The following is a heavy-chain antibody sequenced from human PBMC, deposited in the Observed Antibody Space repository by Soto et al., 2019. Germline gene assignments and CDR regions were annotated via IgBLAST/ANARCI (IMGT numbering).Heavy chain of an antibody. CDR3: ARVHCSAGTCLDGLDF. V-gene: IGHV6-1*01. D-gene: IGHD2-15*01. J-gene: IGHJ6*02. CDR1: GDSVSSNGAC. CDR2: IYYRSKWFH. Sequence: PSQTLSLTCVISGDSVSSNGACWNWIRQSPSRGLQWLGRIYYRSKWFHDHAASVESRMAINPDTSRNQFSLQLNYVTPEDTAVYYCARVHCSAGTCLDGLDFWGQGTTVTVSS.